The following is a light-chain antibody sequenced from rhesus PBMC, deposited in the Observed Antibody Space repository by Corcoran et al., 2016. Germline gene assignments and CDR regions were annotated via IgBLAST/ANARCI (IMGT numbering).Light chain of an antibody. V-gene: IGKV3-35*01. CDR1: QSVSSS. J-gene: IGKJ4*01. CDR2: DAS. Sequence: EIVLTQSPATLSLSPGERATLSCRASQSVSSSLAWYQQKPGQAPRLLIYDASSMATGIPDRFSGSGSGTDFTLTISSLEPEDVGVYYCQQYSNWPLTFGGGTKVELK. CDR3: QQYSNWPLT.